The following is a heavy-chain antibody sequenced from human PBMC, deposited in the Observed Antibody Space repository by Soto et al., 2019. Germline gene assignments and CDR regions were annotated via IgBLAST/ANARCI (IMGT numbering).Heavy chain of an antibody. J-gene: IGHJ6*02. V-gene: IGHV1-3*01. CDR3: ARVGQNYYGMDV. Sequence: QVQLVQSGAEVKNPGASVKVSCKASEYTFTTYVMHWVRQAPGQRLEWMGWLNAGNDNTEYSQKLQGRVTITRDTSASTVYMELSSLSSEDTAVDYCARVGQNYYGMDVWGQGTTVTVSS. CDR2: LNAGNDNT. D-gene: IGHD3-3*01. CDR1: EYTFTTYV.